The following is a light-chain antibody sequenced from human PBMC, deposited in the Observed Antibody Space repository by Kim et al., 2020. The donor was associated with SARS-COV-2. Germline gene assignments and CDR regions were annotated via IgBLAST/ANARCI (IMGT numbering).Light chain of an antibody. CDR1: QSVGINY. J-gene: IGKJ5*01. CDR2: GAS. V-gene: IGKV3-20*01. Sequence: EIVLTQSPGTLSLSPGERGTLTCMASQSVGINYLAWYQQKPGQAPRLLIYGASSRATDIPDRFSGSGSETDFTLTISGLEPEDFAVYYCQQYGTSPITFGQGTRRESK. CDR3: QQYGTSPIT.